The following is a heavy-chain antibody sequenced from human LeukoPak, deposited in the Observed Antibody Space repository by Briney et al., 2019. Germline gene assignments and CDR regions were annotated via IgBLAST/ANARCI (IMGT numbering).Heavy chain of an antibody. J-gene: IGHJ6*02. CDR1: GYTLTGLS. D-gene: IGHD3-10*01. V-gene: IGHV1-24*01. CDR3: VTLGWFGEAYGMDV. Sequence: ASVKVSCKVSGYTLTGLSIHWVRQAPGKGLEWMGGFDPEDGETSYAQKFQGRVTMTEDASTTTAYMELSSLRSEDTAVYYCVTLGWFGEAYGMDVWGQGTTVTVSS. CDR2: FDPEDGET.